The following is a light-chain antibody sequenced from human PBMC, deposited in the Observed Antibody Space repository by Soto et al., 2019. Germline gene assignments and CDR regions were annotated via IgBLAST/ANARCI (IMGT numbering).Light chain of an antibody. J-gene: IGKJ1*01. CDR1: QSISSY. Sequence: DIQMTQSPSSLSASVGDRVTITCRASQSISSYLNWYQQKPGKAPKLLIYAASSLQSGVPSRFSCSVSGTEFTLTISSLQPEDFATYYCQQSYSTPGTFGQGTMMEIK. CDR2: AAS. CDR3: QQSYSTPGT. V-gene: IGKV1-39*01.